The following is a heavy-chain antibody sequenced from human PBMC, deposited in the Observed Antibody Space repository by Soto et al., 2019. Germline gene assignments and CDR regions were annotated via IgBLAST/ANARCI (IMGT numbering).Heavy chain of an antibody. CDR1: GDSITRNHFF. J-gene: IGHJ5*01. D-gene: IGHD3-10*01. V-gene: IGHV4-39*01. CDR3: GKRLPGSSGHSDFDS. Sequence: SETLSLTCTVSGDSITRNHFFWGWIRRPPGRGLEWIASIYRAGSTYIRPTLKSRVSMSLDTSKNQFSLQLTSVTAADTAVYFCGKRLPGSSGHSDFDSWGQGTLVTVYS. CDR2: IYRAGST.